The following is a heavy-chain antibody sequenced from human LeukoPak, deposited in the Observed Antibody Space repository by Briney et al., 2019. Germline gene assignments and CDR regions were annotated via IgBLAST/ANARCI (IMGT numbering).Heavy chain of an antibody. J-gene: IGHJ5*02. CDR1: GITFSRFW. CDR2: INQDGSEK. CDR3: ARRLTQYDCFDP. V-gene: IGHV3-7*03. Sequence: PGGSLRLSCAASGITFSRFWMSWVRQAPGKGLQWVANINQDGSEKHYVDSVKGRFTISRDNAENSLYLQMNSLRAEDTAVYYCARRLTQYDCFDPWGQGILVTVSS. D-gene: IGHD2-2*01.